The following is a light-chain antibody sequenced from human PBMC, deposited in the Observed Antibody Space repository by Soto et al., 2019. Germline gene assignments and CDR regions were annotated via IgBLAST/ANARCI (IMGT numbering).Light chain of an antibody. CDR1: QSVSSN. V-gene: IGKV3-15*01. CDR3: QQYNNWPRT. J-gene: IGKJ1*01. CDR2: GAS. Sequence: EIVMTKSPATRSVSPGERATLSCRASQSVSSNLAWYQQKPGQAPRLLIYGASTRATGIPSRFSGSGSGTEFTLTISSLQSEDFAVYYCQQYNNWPRTFGQGTKVDIK.